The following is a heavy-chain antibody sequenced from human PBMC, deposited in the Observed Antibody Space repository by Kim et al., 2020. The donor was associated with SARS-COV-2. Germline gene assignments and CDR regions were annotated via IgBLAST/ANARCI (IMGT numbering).Heavy chain of an antibody. D-gene: IGHD6-6*01. CDR3: ARELFSSSSGLGY. Sequence: SETLSLTCTVSGGSISSGDYYWSWIRQPPGKGLEWIGYIYYSGSTYYNPSLKSRVTISVDTSKNQFSLKLSSVTAADTAVYYCARELFSSSSGLGYWGQGTLVTVSS. CDR2: IYYSGST. V-gene: IGHV4-30-4*01. CDR1: GGSISSGDYY. J-gene: IGHJ4*02.